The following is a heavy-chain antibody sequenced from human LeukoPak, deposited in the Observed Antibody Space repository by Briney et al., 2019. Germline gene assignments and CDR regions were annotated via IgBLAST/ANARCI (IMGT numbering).Heavy chain of an antibody. CDR2: ITANARSK. J-gene: IGHJ6*03. V-gene: IGHV3-64*02. Sequence: GGSLRLSCAGSGFTFSDYTMHWVRQGPGKGLEYVSAITANARSKYHADSVRGRFTITRDNSKDTLYLQMGSLRPEDTAVYYCARGPSSYFYMDVWGKGTTVTISS. CDR1: GFTFSDYT. CDR3: ARGPSSYFYMDV.